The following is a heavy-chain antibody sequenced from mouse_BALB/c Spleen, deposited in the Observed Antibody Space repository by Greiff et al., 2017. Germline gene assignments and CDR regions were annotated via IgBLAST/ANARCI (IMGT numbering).Heavy chain of an antibody. D-gene: IGHD2-4*01. CDR3: ARDGVITT. V-gene: IGHV5-9-4*01. CDR1: GFTFSSYA. CDR2: ISSGGSYT. Sequence: EVQRVESGGGLVKPGGSLKLSCAASGFTFSSYAMSWVRQSPEKRLEWVAEISSGGSYTYYPDTVTGRFTISRDNAKNTLYLEMSSLRSEDTAMYYCARDGVITTWGQGTLVTVSA. J-gene: IGHJ3*01.